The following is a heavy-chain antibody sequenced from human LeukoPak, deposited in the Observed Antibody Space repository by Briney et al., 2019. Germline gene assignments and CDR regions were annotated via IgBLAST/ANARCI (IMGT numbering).Heavy chain of an antibody. Sequence: GGSLRLSCAASAFMFNSYSMNWVRQAPGRGLEWVSHISSSSTTIYYADSMKGRFTISRDNAKNSLYLQMNSLRAEDTAVYYCASNWNYAYFDYWDQGTLVTVSS. CDR2: ISSSSTTI. CDR3: ASNWNYAYFDY. V-gene: IGHV3-48*01. J-gene: IGHJ4*02. CDR1: AFMFNSYS. D-gene: IGHD1-7*01.